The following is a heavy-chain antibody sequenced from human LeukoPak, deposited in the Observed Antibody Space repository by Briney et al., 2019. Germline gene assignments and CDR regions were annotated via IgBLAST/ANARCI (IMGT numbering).Heavy chain of an antibody. J-gene: IGHJ4*02. CDR2: ISGSGGST. CDR3: AKDRHGSGSYYSG. D-gene: IGHD3-10*01. V-gene: IGHV3-23*01. Sequence: GGSLRLSCAASGFTFSSYAMSWVGQAPGKGLEGVSAISGSGGSTYYADSVKGRFTISRDNSKNTLYLQMNSLRAEDTAVYYCAKDRHGSGSYYSGWGQGTLVTVSS. CDR1: GFTFSSYA.